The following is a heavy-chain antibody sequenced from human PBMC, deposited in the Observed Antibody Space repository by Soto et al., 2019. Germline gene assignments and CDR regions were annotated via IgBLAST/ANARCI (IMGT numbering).Heavy chain of an antibody. V-gene: IGHV3-30*18. Sequence: TGGSLRLSCAVSGFTFCSYGVHWVRATPGKGLEWVAVISGDGGLIYHADSVMCRFTISRDNSKNTLFLQMNSMRVEDTAVYFCAKETHDYGGYDHWGQGTLVTVSS. CDR2: ISGDGGLI. J-gene: IGHJ5*02. D-gene: IGHD4-17*01. CDR1: GFTFCSYG. CDR3: AKETHDYGGYDH.